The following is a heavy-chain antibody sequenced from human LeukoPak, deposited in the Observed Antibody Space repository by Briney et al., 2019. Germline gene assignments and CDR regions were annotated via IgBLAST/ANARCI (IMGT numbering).Heavy chain of an antibody. J-gene: IGHJ5*02. Sequence: SQTLSLTCAISGDSVSSNSAAWNWIRQSPSRGLEWLGRTYYRSKWYNDYAVSVKSRITIKPDTSKNQFSLQLNSVTPEDTAVYYCAMGVSSWYVNWFDPWGQGTLVTVSS. CDR3: AMGVSSWYVNWFDP. CDR1: GDSVSSNSAA. CDR2: TYYRSKWYN. D-gene: IGHD6-13*01. V-gene: IGHV6-1*01.